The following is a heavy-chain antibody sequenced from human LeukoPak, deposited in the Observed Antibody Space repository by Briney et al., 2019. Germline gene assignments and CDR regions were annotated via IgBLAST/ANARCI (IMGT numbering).Heavy chain of an antibody. J-gene: IGHJ4*02. D-gene: IGHD6-13*01. CDR1: GYSISSGYY. V-gene: IGHV4-38-2*01. CDR3: ATGEQQLAAFDY. CDR2: IYYSGST. Sequence: SETLSLTCVVSGYSISSGYYWGWIRQPPGKGLEWIGSIYYSGSTYYNPSLKSRVTISVDTSKNQFSLKLSSVTAADTAVYYCATGEQQLAAFDYWGQGTLVTVSS.